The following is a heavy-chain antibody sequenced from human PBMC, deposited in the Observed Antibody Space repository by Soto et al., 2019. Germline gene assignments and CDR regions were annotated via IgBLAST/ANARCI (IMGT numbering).Heavy chain of an antibody. Sequence: QVQLVESGGGVVQPGRSLRLSCAASGFTFSSYGMHWVRQAPGKGLEWVAVISYDGSNKYYADSVKGRFTISRDNSKNTLYLQMNSLRAEDTAVYYCAKDRRGGYDANLLLYWGQGTLVTVSS. CDR1: GFTFSSYG. V-gene: IGHV3-30*18. CDR3: AKDRRGGYDANLLLY. CDR2: ISYDGSNK. J-gene: IGHJ4*02. D-gene: IGHD5-12*01.